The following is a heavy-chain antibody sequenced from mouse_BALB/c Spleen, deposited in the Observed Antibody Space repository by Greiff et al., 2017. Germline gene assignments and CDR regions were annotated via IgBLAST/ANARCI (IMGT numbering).Heavy chain of an antibody. D-gene: IGHD1-1*01. CDR3: TRSLDYYGSSSFAY. J-gene: IGHJ3*01. Sequence: VQLQQSGAELVKPGASVKLSCKASGYTFTSYYMYWVKQRPGQGLEWIGEINPSNGGTNFNEKFKSKATLTVDKSSSTAYMQLSSLTSEDSAVYYCTRSLDYYGSSSFAYWGQGTLVTVSA. CDR1: GYTFTSYY. CDR2: INPSNGGT. V-gene: IGHV1S81*02.